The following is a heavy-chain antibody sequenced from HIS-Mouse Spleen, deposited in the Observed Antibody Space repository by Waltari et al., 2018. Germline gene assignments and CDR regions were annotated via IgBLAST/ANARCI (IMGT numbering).Heavy chain of an antibody. Sequence: EVQLVESGGGLVQPGGSLRLSCAASGFTFSSYWMSWVRQAPGKGLEWVANIKQDGSEKYYVDSLKGRFTISRDNAKNSVYLQMNSLRAEETAVYYCARDSGGSYFDYWGQGTLVTVSS. CDR3: ARDSGGSYFDY. V-gene: IGHV3-7*01. CDR1: GFTFSSYW. CDR2: IKQDGSEK. D-gene: IGHD1-26*01. J-gene: IGHJ4*02.